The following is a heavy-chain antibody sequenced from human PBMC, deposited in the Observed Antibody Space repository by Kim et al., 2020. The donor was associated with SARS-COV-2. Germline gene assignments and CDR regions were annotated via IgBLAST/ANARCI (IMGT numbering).Heavy chain of an antibody. V-gene: IGHV1-46*01. CDR1: GYTFTSYY. CDR2: INPSGGST. Sequence: ASVKVSCKASGYTFTSYYMHWVRQAPGQGLEWMGIINPSGGSTSYAQKFQGRVTMTRDTSTSTVYMELSSLRSEDTAVYYCARERGNERITMVRGVITQPLYYYYYGMDVWGQGTTVTVSS. J-gene: IGHJ6*02. D-gene: IGHD3-10*01. CDR3: ARERGNERITMVRGVITQPLYYYYYGMDV.